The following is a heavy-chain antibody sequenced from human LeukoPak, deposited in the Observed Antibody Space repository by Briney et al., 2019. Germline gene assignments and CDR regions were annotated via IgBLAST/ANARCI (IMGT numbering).Heavy chain of an antibody. J-gene: IGHJ4*02. CDR2: IYHSGST. D-gene: IGHD3-16*01. V-gene: IGHV4-30-2*01. CDR1: GGSISSGGYS. Sequence: SETLSLTCAVSGGSISSGGYSWSWIRQPPGKGLEWIGYIYHSGSTYYNPSLKSRVTISVDRSKNQFSLKLSSVTAADTAVYYCARDRRGGLDYWGQGTLVTVSS. CDR3: ARDRRGGLDY.